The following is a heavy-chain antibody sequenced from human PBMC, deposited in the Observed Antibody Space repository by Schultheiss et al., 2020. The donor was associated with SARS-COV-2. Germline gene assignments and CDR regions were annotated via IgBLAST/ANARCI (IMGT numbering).Heavy chain of an antibody. V-gene: IGHV3-30*07. J-gene: IGHJ4*02. Sequence: GGSLRLSCAASGFTFSSYAMHWVRQAPGKGLEWVAVISYDGSNKYYADSVKGRFTISRDNSKNTLYLQMNSLRAEDTAVYYCAKDGYCSSTSCYPYYFDYWGQGTLVTVSS. CDR3: AKDGYCSSTSCYPYYFDY. D-gene: IGHD2-2*03. CDR2: ISYDGSNK. CDR1: GFTFSSYA.